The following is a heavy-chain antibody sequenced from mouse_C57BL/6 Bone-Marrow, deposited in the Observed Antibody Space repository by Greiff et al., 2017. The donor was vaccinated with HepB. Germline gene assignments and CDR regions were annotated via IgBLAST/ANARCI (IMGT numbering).Heavy chain of an antibody. V-gene: IGHV1-55*01. Sequence: QVQLQQPGAELVKPGASVKMSCKASGYTFTSYWITWVKQRPGQGLEWIGDIYPGSGSTNYNEKFKSKATLTVDTSSRTAYMQLSSLTSEDSAVYYCAGEFITTVVAFDYWGQGTTLTVSS. CDR2: IYPGSGST. D-gene: IGHD1-1*01. CDR3: AGEFITTVVAFDY. J-gene: IGHJ2*01. CDR1: GYTFTSYW.